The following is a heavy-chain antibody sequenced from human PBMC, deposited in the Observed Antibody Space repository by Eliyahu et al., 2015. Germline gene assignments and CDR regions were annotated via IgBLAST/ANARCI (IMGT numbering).Heavy chain of an antibody. Sequence: EVQLVESGGGLVQPGRSLRLXCTASGFTFGDYAMSWFRQAPGKGLEWVGFIRSKAYGGTTEYAASVKGRFTISRDDSKSIAYLQMNSLKTEDTAVYYCTRRRVAVAGILDYWGQGTLVTVSS. D-gene: IGHD6-19*01. CDR2: IRSKAYGGTT. V-gene: IGHV3-49*03. J-gene: IGHJ4*02. CDR1: GFTFGDYA. CDR3: TRRRVAVAGILDY.